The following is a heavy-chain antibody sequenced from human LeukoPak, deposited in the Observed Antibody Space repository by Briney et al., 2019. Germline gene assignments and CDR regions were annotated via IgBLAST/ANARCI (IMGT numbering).Heavy chain of an antibody. CDR2: IWYDGSNK. V-gene: IGHV3-33*01. CDR3: ARDGLIVGATRSDAFDI. Sequence: GGSLRLSCAASGFTFSSYGMLWVRQAPGKGLEWMAVIWYDGSNKYYADSVKGRFTISRDNSKNTLYLQMNSLRAEDTAVYYCARDGLIVGATRSDAFDIWGQGTMVTVSS. D-gene: IGHD1-26*01. J-gene: IGHJ3*02. CDR1: GFTFSSYG.